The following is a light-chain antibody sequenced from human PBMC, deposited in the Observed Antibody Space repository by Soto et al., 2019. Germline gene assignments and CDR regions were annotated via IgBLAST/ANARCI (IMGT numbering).Light chain of an antibody. Sequence: EIVLTQSPATLSLSPGERATLSCRASQSVSSYLAWYQQKPGQAPRLLIYDASSRATGIPARFSGSGSGTDFTLTISSPEPEDFEVYYCQQRSNWPPYTFGQGTKLEIK. CDR3: QQRSNWPPYT. CDR1: QSVSSY. V-gene: IGKV3-11*01. CDR2: DAS. J-gene: IGKJ2*01.